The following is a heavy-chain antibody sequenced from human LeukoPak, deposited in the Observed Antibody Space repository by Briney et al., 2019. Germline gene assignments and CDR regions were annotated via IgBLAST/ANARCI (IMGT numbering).Heavy chain of an antibody. CDR2: IIPILGIA. CDR3: ARDRGSVGASYYYYGMDV. CDR1: GGTFSSYA. Sequence: ASVKVSCKASGGTFSSYAMSWVRQAPGQGLEWMGRIIPILGIANYAQKFQGRVTITADKSTSTAYMELSSLRSEDTAVYYCARDRGSVGASYYYYGMDVWGQGTTVTVSS. J-gene: IGHJ6*02. V-gene: IGHV1-69*04. D-gene: IGHD1-26*01.